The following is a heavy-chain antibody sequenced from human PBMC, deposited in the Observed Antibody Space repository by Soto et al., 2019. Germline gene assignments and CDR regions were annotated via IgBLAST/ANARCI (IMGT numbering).Heavy chain of an antibody. V-gene: IGHV1-18*04. Sequence: QVQLVQSGAEMKKPGASVKVSCKASGYSFSLYGISWVRQAPGQGLEWMGWISTYNGNTKYAQKFQDRVTFTTDTSTSTDYMEVTSLGSDDTAGYYCARMIASSLDYWGQGTLVTVSS. CDR2: ISTYNGNT. CDR3: ARMIASSLDY. D-gene: IGHD2-21*01. CDR1: GYSFSLYG. J-gene: IGHJ4*02.